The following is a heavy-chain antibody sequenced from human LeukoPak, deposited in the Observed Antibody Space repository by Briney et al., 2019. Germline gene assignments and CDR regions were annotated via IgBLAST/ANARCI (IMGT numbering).Heavy chain of an antibody. V-gene: IGHV4-39*01. Sequence: SETLSLTCTVSGGSISSSRYYWAWIRQPPGKGLEWIGSVFYTGTTDYNPSLNSRVTISIDTSKNQFSLNLGSVTAADSAFYYCAKYGSGTYWGKGTLVTVSS. CDR1: GGSISSSRYY. D-gene: IGHD3-10*01. J-gene: IGHJ4*02. CDR2: VFYTGTT. CDR3: AKYGSGTY.